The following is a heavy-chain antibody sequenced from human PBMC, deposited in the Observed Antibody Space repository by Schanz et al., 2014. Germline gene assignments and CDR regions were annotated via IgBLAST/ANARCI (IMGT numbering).Heavy chain of an antibody. Sequence: EVQLVASGGGLVQPGGSLRLSCAASGFAVDNYYMSCVRQAPGRGLEWVAGISGSGTTTYYAASVKGRFTISRDNSKNTLYLEMNSLRVEDTALYYCAKDKAAGSAWFDGFNVWGQGTMVTVSS. CDR3: AKDKAAGSAWFDGFNV. V-gene: IGHV3-23*04. D-gene: IGHD6-13*01. J-gene: IGHJ3*01. CDR1: GFAVDNYY. CDR2: ISGSGTTT.